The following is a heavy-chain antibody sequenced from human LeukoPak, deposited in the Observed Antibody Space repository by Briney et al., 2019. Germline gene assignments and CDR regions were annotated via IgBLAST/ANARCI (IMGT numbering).Heavy chain of an antibody. CDR3: ARRHLPPGYYYYGMDV. Sequence: ASVKVSCKASGYTFTSYGISWVRQAPGQGLEWMGWISAYNGNTNYAQKLQGRVTITTDTSTSTAYMELRSLRSVDTAVYYCARRHLPPGYYYYGMDVWGQGTTVTVSS. CDR1: GYTFTSYG. J-gene: IGHJ6*02. CDR2: ISAYNGNT. V-gene: IGHV1-18*01. D-gene: IGHD3-3*02.